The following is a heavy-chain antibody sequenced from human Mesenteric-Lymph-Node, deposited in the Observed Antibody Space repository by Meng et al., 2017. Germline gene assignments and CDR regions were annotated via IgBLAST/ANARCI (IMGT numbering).Heavy chain of an antibody. CDR1: RFTFSNFP. CDR2: ISDSGDSR. CDR3: AKGLRSHHDAFDI. D-gene: IGHD6-19*01. Sequence: GESLKISCVASRFTFSNFPMSWVRQAPGKGLEWVAAISDSGDSRSYADSVKGRFTISRDNSKNTLDVQMNGLRAEDTAVYYCAKGLRSHHDAFDIWGQGTTVTVSS. J-gene: IGHJ3*02. V-gene: IGHV3-23*01.